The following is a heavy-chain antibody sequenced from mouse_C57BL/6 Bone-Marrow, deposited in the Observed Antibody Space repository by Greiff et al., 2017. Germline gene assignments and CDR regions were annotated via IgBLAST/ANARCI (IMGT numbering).Heavy chain of an antibody. CDR1: GYTFTSYW. CDR3: AREGAITTVVDWYFDV. D-gene: IGHD1-1*01. CDR2: IDPSDSYT. V-gene: IGHV1-69*01. J-gene: IGHJ1*03. Sequence: QVQLQQPGAELVMPGASVKLSCKASGYTFTSYWMPWVKQRPGQGLEWIGEIDPSDSYTNYNQKFKGKSTLTVDKSSSTAYVQLSSLPSEDSAVYYCAREGAITTVVDWYFDVWGTGTTVTVSS.